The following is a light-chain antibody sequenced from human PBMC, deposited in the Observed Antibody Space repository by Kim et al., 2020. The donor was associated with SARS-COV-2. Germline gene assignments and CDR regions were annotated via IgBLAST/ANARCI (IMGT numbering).Light chain of an antibody. CDR3: SSYTSSRTWV. Sequence: GQSITISCTGTSSDVGGYNCVSWYQQHPGKAPKLMLFDVSQRPSGVSHRFSGSKSGNTASLTISGLQAEDEADYHCSSYTSSRTWVFGGGTQLTVL. J-gene: IGLJ3*02. V-gene: IGLV2-14*04. CDR1: SSDVGGYNC. CDR2: DVS.